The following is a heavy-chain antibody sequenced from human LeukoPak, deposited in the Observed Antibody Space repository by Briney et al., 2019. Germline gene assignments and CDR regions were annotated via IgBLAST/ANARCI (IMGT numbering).Heavy chain of an antibody. D-gene: IGHD1-1*01. CDR1: GFTFSGYS. V-gene: IGHV3-48*01. Sequence: GGSLRLSCATSGFTFSGYSMNWVRQAPGKGLEWISYISSSSINIHYGDSVKGRFAISRDNAENSLYLQMNSLRAEDTAVYYCARDSIQLWPNAIDFWGQGTLVTVSS. J-gene: IGHJ4*02. CDR3: ARDSIQLWPNAIDF. CDR2: ISSSSINI.